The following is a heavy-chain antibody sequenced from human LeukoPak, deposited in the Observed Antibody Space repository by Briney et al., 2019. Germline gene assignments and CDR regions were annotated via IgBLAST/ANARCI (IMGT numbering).Heavy chain of an antibody. Sequence: GGSLRLSCAASGFTFSSYGMHWVRQAPGKGLEWVAVIWYDGSNKYYADSVKGRFTISRDNSKNTLYLQMNSLRAEDTAVYYCARAGYSSSWLDAFDIWGQGTMVTVSS. J-gene: IGHJ3*02. V-gene: IGHV3-33*01. D-gene: IGHD6-13*01. CDR3: ARAGYSSSWLDAFDI. CDR1: GFTFSSYG. CDR2: IWYDGSNK.